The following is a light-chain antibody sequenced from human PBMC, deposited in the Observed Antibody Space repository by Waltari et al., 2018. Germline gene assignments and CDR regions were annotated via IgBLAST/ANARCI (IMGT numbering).Light chain of an antibody. CDR1: QDIGNY. CDR2: AAS. CDR3: QQYYSTRPLT. Sequence: DIQMTQSPSSLSASVGDRVSIPCRASQDIGNYLAWYQQKPGKVPKLLIYAASILQSGVPSRFSGSGSGTDFTLTISSLQPEDVAVYYCQQYYSTRPLTFGGGTKVEIK. J-gene: IGKJ4*01. V-gene: IGKV1-27*01.